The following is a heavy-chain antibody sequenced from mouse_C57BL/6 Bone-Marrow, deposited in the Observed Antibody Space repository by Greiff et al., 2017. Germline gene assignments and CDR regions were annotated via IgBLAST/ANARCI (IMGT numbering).Heavy chain of an antibody. CDR2: ISYDGSN. CDR3: ATLLLLRFAY. J-gene: IGHJ3*01. CDR1: GYSITSGYY. Sequence: EVQLQQSGPGLVKPSQSLSLTCSVTGYSITSGYYWNWIRQFPGNKLEWMGYISYDGSNNYNPSLKNLISITRDTSKNQFFLKLNSVTTEDTATYYCATLLLLRFAYWGQGTLVTVSA. V-gene: IGHV3-6*01. D-gene: IGHD2-3*01.